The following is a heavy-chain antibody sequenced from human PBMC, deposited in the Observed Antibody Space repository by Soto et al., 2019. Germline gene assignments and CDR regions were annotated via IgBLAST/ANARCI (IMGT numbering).Heavy chain of an antibody. V-gene: IGHV3-7*01. J-gene: IGHJ2*01. CDR3: EGDWGYGSGSSVNDSLEC. CDR2: IKTDASEK. CDR1: GFTLRSYW. Sequence: GGSLRLSCAASGFTLRSYWMSWVRQAPGKGLEWLATIKTDASEKKYIDSVKGRFTVSRDNSKNSLYLQIDSLRAEDTAVYYCEGDWGYGSGSSVNDSLECGGRGTLVPVSS. D-gene: IGHD3-10*01.